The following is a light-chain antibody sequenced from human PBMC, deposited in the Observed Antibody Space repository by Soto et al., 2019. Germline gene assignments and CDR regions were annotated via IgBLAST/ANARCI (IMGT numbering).Light chain of an antibody. V-gene: IGKV3-20*01. CDR1: HAVTNNF. CDR2: GAS. Sequence: EIVLTQSPGTLSLSPGERATLSCRASHAVTNNFLAWYQQKPGQAPRLVIYGASSRPAGIPDRFSGSGAGTDFTLSISSLEPEDFAVYFCQQYGTSPWTFGQGTKLEIK. J-gene: IGKJ2*02. CDR3: QQYGTSPWT.